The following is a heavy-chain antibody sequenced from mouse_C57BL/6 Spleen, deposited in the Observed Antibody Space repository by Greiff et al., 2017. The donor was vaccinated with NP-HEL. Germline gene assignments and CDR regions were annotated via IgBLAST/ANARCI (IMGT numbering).Heavy chain of an antibody. D-gene: IGHD2-4*01. CDR1: GYAFTNYL. CDR2: INPGSGGT. Sequence: QVQLKQSGAELVRPGTSVKVSCKASGYAFTNYLIEWVKQRPGQGLEWIGVINPGSGGTNYNEKFKGKATLTADKSSSTAYMQLSSLTSEDSAVYFCARGGYDYDAWFAYWGQGTLVTVSA. V-gene: IGHV1-54*01. J-gene: IGHJ3*01. CDR3: ARGGYDYDAWFAY.